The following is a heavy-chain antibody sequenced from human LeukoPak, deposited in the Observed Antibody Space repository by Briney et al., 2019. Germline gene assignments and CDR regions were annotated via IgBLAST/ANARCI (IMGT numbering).Heavy chain of an antibody. Sequence: PGGSLRLSCAASGFTFSSYSMNWVRQAPGKGLVWVSSISSSSSYIYYADSVKGRFTISRDNAKNSLYLQMNSLRAGDTAVYYCARGGGGSYRNNWFDPWGQGTLVTVSS. V-gene: IGHV3-21*01. CDR3: ARGGGGSYRNNWFDP. J-gene: IGHJ5*02. D-gene: IGHD1-26*01. CDR2: ISSSSSYI. CDR1: GFTFSSYS.